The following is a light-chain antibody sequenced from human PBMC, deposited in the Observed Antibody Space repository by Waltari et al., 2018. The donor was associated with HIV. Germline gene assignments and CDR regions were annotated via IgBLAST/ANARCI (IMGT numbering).Light chain of an antibody. CDR1: TFNLGNTL. J-gene: IGLJ1*01. V-gene: IGLV1-47*01. Sequence: QSVLIQPPSASGTPGQRVTIPCSGSTFNLGNTLVYWYQQLPGTAPRLLIEGNNRRPSGVPDRFPGSKSGTSASLAISGLRSEDEADYYCAAWDDSLRGFYVFGTGTKVTVL. CDR3: AAWDDSLRGFYV. CDR2: GNN.